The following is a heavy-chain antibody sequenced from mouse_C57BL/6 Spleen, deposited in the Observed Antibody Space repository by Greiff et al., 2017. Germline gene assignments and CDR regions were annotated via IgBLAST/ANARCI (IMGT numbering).Heavy chain of an antibody. J-gene: IGHJ1*03. Sequence: EVQLVESGGGLVKPGGSLKLSCAASGFTFSSYTMSWVRQTPEKRLEWVATISGGGGNTYYHDSVKGRITISRDNAKNTLYLHMSSLRSEDTAFYYCARIPLIYYYGYFDVWGTGTTVTVSS. CDR2: ISGGGGNT. D-gene: IGHD1-1*01. CDR3: ARIPLIYYYGYFDV. CDR1: GFTFSSYT. V-gene: IGHV5-9*01.